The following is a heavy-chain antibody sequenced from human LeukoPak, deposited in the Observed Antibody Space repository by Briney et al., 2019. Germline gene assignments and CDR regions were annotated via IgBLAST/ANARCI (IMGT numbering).Heavy chain of an antibody. CDR3: ARSESGLGYCSGGNCYSFDY. CDR1: GFTFNNYE. D-gene: IGHD2-15*01. V-gene: IGHV3-48*03. J-gene: IGHJ4*02. CDR2: IDSSGSDI. Sequence: GGSLRLSCAASGFTFNNYEMNWVRQAPGKGLEWVSYIDSSGSDIYYEDSVKGRFTISRDNAKNSVYLQMDSLRADDTAVHYCARSESGLGYCSGGNCYSFDYWGQGTLVTVSP.